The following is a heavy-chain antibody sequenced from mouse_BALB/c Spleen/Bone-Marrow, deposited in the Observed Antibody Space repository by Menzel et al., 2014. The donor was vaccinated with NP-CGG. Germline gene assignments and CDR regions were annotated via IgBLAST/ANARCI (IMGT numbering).Heavy chain of an antibody. CDR2: IRNKANGYTT. J-gene: IGHJ1*01. CDR3: ARDENVGIYWYFDV. CDR1: GITFTDYY. Sequence: EVMLVESGGGLVQPGGSLRLSCAASGITFTDYYMSWVRQPPGKALEWLGFIRNKANGYTTYYSASVKGRFTISRDNSQSILYLQMNTLRAEDSATYYCARDENVGIYWYFDVWGAGTTVTVSS. V-gene: IGHV7-3*02.